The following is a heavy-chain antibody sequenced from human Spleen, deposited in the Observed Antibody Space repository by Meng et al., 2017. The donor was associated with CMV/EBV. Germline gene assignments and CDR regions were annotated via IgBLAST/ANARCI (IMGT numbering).Heavy chain of an antibody. CDR3: ARASHYYDSAFDI. D-gene: IGHD3-22*01. Sequence: GESLKISCAASRFTFSTYGMDWVRQAPGKGLEWVAVIWYDGSNKYYVESVKGRFTISRDNAKNTLYLQMNSLRAEDTAVYYCARASHYYDSAFDIWGQGTMVTVSS. CDR2: IWYDGSNK. CDR1: RFTFSTYG. J-gene: IGHJ3*02. V-gene: IGHV3-33*01.